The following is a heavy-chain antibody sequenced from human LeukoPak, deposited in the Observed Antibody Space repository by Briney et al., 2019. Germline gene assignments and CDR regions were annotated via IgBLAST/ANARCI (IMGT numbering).Heavy chain of an antibody. CDR1: GFTFSSYW. CDR3: ARGNLWY. J-gene: IGHJ4*02. V-gene: IGHV3-7*03. D-gene: IGHD2/OR15-2a*01. Sequence: GGSLRLSCAASGFTFSSYWVSWVRQAPGKGLEWVANIKQDGSEKYYVDSVKGRFTISRDNAKNSLYLQMNSLRAEDTAVYYCARGNLWYWGQGTLVTVSS. CDR2: IKQDGSEK.